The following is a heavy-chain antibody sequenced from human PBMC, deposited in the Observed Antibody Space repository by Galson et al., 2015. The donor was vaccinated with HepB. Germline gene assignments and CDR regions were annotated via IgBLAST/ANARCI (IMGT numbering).Heavy chain of an antibody. CDR2: FDPDDGET. D-gene: IGHD2-15*01. Sequence: SVKVSCKVSGYTLTELSMHWVRQAPGKGLEWMGGFDPDDGETIYAQKFQGRVTMTEDTSTDTAYMELSSLRSEDTAVYYCATGDLLVRVGYCSGGSCYSDLHAFDIWGQGTMVTASS. V-gene: IGHV1-24*01. J-gene: IGHJ3*02. CDR3: ATGDLLVRVGYCSGGSCYSDLHAFDI. CDR1: GYTLTELS.